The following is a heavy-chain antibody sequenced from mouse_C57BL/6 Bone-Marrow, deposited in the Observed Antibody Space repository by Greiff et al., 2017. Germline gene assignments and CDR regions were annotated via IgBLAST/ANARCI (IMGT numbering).Heavy chain of an antibody. CDR3: ARVYYRYYFDY. V-gene: IGHV1-64*01. D-gene: IGHD2-14*01. CDR1: GYTFTSYW. Sequence: QVQLKQSGAELVKPGASVKLSCKASGYTFTSYWMPWVKQRPGQGLEWIGMIHPNSGSTNHNEKFKSKATLTVDKSYSTAYMQLSSLTSEDSAIYYCARVYYRYYFDYWGQGTTLTVSS. CDR2: IHPNSGST. J-gene: IGHJ2*01.